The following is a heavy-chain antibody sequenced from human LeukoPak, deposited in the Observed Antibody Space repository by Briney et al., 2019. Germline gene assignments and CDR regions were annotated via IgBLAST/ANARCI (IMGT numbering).Heavy chain of an antibody. V-gene: IGHV3-30*12. CDR3: ARDRAVSWFDS. CDR1: GFTFSSYG. D-gene: IGHD3-10*01. J-gene: IGHJ5*01. Sequence: GGSLRLSCAASGFTFSSYGMHWVRQAPGKGLEWVTFISLDGSKTSYADSVKGRFTFSRDDSKNTLYLEMNGLRAEDTAVYYCARDRAVSWFDSWGLGTLVTVSS. CDR2: ISLDGSKT.